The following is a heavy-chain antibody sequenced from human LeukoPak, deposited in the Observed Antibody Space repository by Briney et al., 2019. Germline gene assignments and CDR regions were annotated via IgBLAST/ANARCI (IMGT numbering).Heavy chain of an antibody. CDR3: ARDMIGADYYDSSGYYLSD. J-gene: IGHJ4*02. V-gene: IGHV1-69*01. Sequence: GASVKVSCKASGGTFSSYAISWVRQAPGQGLEWMGGIIPIFGTANYAQKFQGRVTITADESTSTAYMELSSLRSEDTAGYYCARDMIGADYYDSSGYYLSDWGQGTLVTVSS. CDR1: GGTFSSYA. D-gene: IGHD3-22*01. CDR2: IIPIFGTA.